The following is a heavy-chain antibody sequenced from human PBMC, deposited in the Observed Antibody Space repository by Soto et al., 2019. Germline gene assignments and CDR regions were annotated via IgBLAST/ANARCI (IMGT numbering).Heavy chain of an antibody. V-gene: IGHV4-4*02. J-gene: IGHJ5*02. CDR3: ARAVVVPAATEYNWFDP. D-gene: IGHD2-2*01. CDR1: GGSISSSNW. CDR2: IYHSGST. Sequence: QVQLQESGPGLVKPSGTLSLTCAVSGGSISSSNWWSWVRQPPGKGLEWIGEIYHSGSTYYNPSLKSRVTISVDRSKNQFSLKLSSVTAADTAVYYCARAVVVPAATEYNWFDPWGQGTLVTVSS.